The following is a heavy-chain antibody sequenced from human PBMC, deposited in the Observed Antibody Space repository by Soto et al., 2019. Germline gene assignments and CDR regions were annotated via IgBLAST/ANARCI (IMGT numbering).Heavy chain of an antibody. Sequence: QVQLQESGPGLVKPSETLSLTCTVSGGSVSTQYWSWIRQTPGKGLEWIAYIYNSGSTAYNPSLKSILSVSMDTSKNQFFLRLSSVTAGDTAVYFCARHVTTYTSGNDYDAFDVWGQGTMVTVSS. D-gene: IGHD5-12*01. CDR3: ARHVTTYTSGNDYDAFDV. CDR1: GGSVSTQY. J-gene: IGHJ3*01. CDR2: IYNSGST. V-gene: IGHV4-59*08.